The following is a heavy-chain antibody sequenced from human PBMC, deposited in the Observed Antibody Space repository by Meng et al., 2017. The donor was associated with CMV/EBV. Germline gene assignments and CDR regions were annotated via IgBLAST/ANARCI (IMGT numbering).Heavy chain of an antibody. Sequence: QVQLVQSGAEVRKPGASVKVSCRASGYTFTHHGISWVRQAPGQGLEWMGWISGYNDNTKYARHLQGRVTMTTDTSTNTAYMELRSLRSADTAIYYCARDTMMIMSFDHWGPGTLVTVSS. D-gene: IGHD3-22*01. CDR1: GYTFTHHG. V-gene: IGHV1-18*01. J-gene: IGHJ4*02. CDR2: ISGYNDNT. CDR3: ARDTMMIMSFDH.